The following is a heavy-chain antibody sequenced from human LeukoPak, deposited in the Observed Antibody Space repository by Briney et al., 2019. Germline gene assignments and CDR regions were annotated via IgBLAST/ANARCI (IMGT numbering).Heavy chain of an antibody. CDR1: GFTFRSYE. Sequence: PGGSLRLSCEDSGFTFRSYEMNWVRQAPGKGLEWIAYLSSSGSAFSYADSVKGRFTIARDNAKNSVYLEMNSLRADDTAVYYCARDWVRGVISASDIWGQGTMVTVSS. CDR2: LSSSGSAF. CDR3: ARDWVRGVISASDI. D-gene: IGHD3-10*01. J-gene: IGHJ3*02. V-gene: IGHV3-48*03.